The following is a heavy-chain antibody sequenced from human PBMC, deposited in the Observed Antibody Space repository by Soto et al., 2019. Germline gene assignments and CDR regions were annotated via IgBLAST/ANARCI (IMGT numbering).Heavy chain of an antibody. J-gene: IGHJ6*02. D-gene: IGHD3-16*01. CDR2: IKSRTDGATA. V-gene: IGHV3-15*01. CDR3: TAEAYCGSNVCYHYSYYYAVDV. Sequence: GGSLRLSCAGSGSTFTSAWVSWVRQAPGKGLEWVGRIKSRTDGATADYAAPMRGRFTISRDDATATVYLHINSLRTEDTAVYYCTAEAYCGSNVCYHYSYYYAVDVWGPGTTVTVSS. CDR1: GSTFTSAW.